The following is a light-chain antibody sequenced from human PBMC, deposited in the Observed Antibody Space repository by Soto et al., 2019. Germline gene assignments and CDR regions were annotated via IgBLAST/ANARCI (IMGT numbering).Light chain of an antibody. V-gene: IGKV1-5*03. Sequence: DIQMTQSPSTLSASVGDRVTITCRASQSIDGWLAWYQQKPGKAPNLLIYKASSLESGVPSRFSGSGFGTEFTLTISSLQPDDIATYYCQHYNSYTFGGGTKVEIK. CDR3: QHYNSYT. CDR1: QSIDGW. CDR2: KAS. J-gene: IGKJ4*01.